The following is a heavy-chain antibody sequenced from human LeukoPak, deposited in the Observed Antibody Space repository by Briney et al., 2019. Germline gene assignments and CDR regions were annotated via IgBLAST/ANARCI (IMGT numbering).Heavy chain of an antibody. CDR2: MNPNSGNT. Sequence: ASVKVSCKASGYTFTSYDINWVRQATGQGLEWMGWMNPNSGNTGYAQTFQGRVTMTRNTSISTAYMELSSLRSDDTAVYYCARGCDDILTGYYDGKENWFDPWGEGTLVTVSS. J-gene: IGHJ5*02. D-gene: IGHD3-9*01. V-gene: IGHV1-8*01. CDR1: GYTFTSYD. CDR3: ARGCDDILTGYYDGKENWFDP.